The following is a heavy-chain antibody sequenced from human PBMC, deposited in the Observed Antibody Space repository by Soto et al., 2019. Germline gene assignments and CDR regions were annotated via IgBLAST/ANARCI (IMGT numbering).Heavy chain of an antibody. D-gene: IGHD3-16*01. CDR2: ISSSSSTI. J-gene: IGHJ4*02. CDR3: ARGYDYVWGRPYYYDY. Sequence: PGGSLRLSCAASGFTFSSYSMNWVRQAPGKGLEWVSYISSSSSTIYYADSVKGRFTISRDNAKNSLYLQMNSLRDEDTAVYYCARGYDYVWGRPYYYDYRGQGALVTVSS. CDR1: GFTFSSYS. V-gene: IGHV3-48*02.